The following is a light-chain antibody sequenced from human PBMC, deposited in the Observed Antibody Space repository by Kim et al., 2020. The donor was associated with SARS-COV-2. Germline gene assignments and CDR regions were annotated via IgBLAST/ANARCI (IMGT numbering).Light chain of an antibody. V-gene: IGKV3-20*01. Sequence: SPGERATLSCRASQSVSINSLAWYQHKPGQAPRLLIYGASTRATGIPDRFSGSGSGTDFTLTISRLEPEDFAVYYCQQYGAPPRTFGQGTKVDIK. CDR2: GAS. CDR3: QQYGAPPRT. J-gene: IGKJ1*01. CDR1: QSVSINS.